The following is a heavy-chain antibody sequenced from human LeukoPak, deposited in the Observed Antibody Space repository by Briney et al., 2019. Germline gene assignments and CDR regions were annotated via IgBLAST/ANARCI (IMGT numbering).Heavy chain of an antibody. D-gene: IGHD5-18*01. V-gene: IGHV1-2*02. CDR1: GYTFTGYY. CDR2: INPNSGGT. J-gene: IGHJ6*03. CDR3: ARDTAMAHYYYYYYMDV. Sequence: ASVKVSCKASGYTFTGYYMHWVRQAPGQGLEWMGWINPNSGGTNYAQKFQGRVTMTRDTSISTAYMELSRLRSDDTAVYYCARDTAMAHYYYYYYMDVWGKGTTVTVSS.